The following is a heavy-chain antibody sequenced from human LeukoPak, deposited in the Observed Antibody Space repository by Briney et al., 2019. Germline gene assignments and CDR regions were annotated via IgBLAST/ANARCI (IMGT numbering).Heavy chain of an antibody. J-gene: IGHJ4*02. V-gene: IGHV3-33*01. CDR3: ARDYCRTTSCLES. D-gene: IGHD2-2*01. Sequence: SGGSLRLSCAASGFTFNSYGMFWVHQAPGKGLEWVAFIWPDGSNKLYGDSVKGRFTISRDNSKNTVYLQMNSLRAEDTAVYYCARDYCRTTSCLESWGQGTLVTVSS. CDR1: GFTFNSYG. CDR2: IWPDGSNK.